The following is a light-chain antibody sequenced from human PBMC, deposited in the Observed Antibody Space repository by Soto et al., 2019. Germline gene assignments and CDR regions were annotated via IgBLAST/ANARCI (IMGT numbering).Light chain of an antibody. CDR2: GDN. J-gene: IGLJ2*01. V-gene: IGLV1-44*01. Sequence: QSVLTQPPSASGTPGQRVTISCSGGSSNIGSNTINWYQQLPGTAPKLLIYGDNQRPSGVADRFSGSKSGTSASLAISGLLSEDEADYYCAAWDYRLSGPLFGGGTQLTVL. CDR1: SSNIGSNT. CDR3: AAWDYRLSGPL.